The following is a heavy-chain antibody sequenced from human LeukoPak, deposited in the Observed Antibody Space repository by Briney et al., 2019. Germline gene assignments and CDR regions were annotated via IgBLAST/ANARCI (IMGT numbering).Heavy chain of an antibody. J-gene: IGHJ4*02. CDR1: EFAVSSNY. V-gene: IGHV3-53*01. Sequence: GGSLRLSCAASEFAVSSNYMSWVRQAPGKGLEWVSVIYIDGTTYYADSVKGRFTISRDDSKNTLYLQMNSLGAEDTALYYCARSPSVYGSAHYFDYWGQGTLVTVSS. CDR2: IYIDGTT. D-gene: IGHD3-10*01. CDR3: ARSPSVYGSAHYFDY.